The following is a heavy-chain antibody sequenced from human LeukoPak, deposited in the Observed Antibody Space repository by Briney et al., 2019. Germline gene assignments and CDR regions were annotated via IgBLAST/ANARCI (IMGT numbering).Heavy chain of an antibody. D-gene: IGHD6-19*01. CDR1: RFTFSSYS. CDR2: IGSSSYI. J-gene: IGHJ6*03. Sequence: GGSLRLSCAASRFTFSSYSMNWVRQAPGKGLEWVSSIGSSSYIYYADSVKGRFTISRDNAKNSLYLQMNSLRAEDTAVYYCARDYSSGWYANTDVWGKGTTVTVSS. V-gene: IGHV3-21*01. CDR3: ARDYSSGWYANTDV.